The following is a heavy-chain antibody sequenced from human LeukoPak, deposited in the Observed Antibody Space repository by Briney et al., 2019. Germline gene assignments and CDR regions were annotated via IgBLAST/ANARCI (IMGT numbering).Heavy chain of an antibody. J-gene: IGHJ4*02. CDR2: ISSSGGRT. V-gene: IGHV3-23*01. D-gene: IGHD3-10*01. Sequence: GGSLRLSCAASGFTFSSYAMSWVRQAPGKGLEWVSGISSSGGRTYYADSVKGRFTISRDNSKNTLYLQMNSLRAEDTAVYYCARVQSITMVRGVIARDYWGQGTLVTVSS. CDR1: GFTFSSYA. CDR3: ARVQSITMVRGVIARDY.